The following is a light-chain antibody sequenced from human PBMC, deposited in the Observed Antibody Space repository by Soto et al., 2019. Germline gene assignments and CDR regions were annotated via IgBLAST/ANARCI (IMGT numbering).Light chain of an antibody. V-gene: IGKV3-11*01. CDR1: QSVSNY. J-gene: IGKJ5*01. CDR3: QQRSNWPAIT. CDR2: DAS. Sequence: EIVLTQSPATLSLSPGERATLSCRADQSVSNYLAWYQQKPGQAPRLLIYDASNRATDIPARFSGSGSGTDFTLSISSLEPEDFAVYYCQQRSNWPAITFGQGTRLGIK.